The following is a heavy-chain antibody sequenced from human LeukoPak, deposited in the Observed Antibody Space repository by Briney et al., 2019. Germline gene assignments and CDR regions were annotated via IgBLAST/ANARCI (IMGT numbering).Heavy chain of an antibody. Sequence: GGALRLSCAASGCTVSSNYMSWVRQAPGKGLEWVSVIYSGGSTYYADSVKGRFTISRDNSKNTLYLQMNSLRAEDTAVYYCATLWGSYRRHHYYFDYWGQGTLVTVSS. CDR3: ATLWGSYRRHHYYFDY. CDR1: GCTVSSNY. D-gene: IGHD3-16*02. V-gene: IGHV3-66*01. J-gene: IGHJ4*02. CDR2: IYSGGST.